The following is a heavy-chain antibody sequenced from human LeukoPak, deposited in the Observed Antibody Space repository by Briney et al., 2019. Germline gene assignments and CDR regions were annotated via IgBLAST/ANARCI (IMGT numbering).Heavy chain of an antibody. Sequence: PSETLSLTCTVSGGSISSGGYYWSWIRQHPGKGLGWIGYIYYSGSTYYNPSLKSRVTISVDTSKNQFSLKLSSVTAADTAVYYCARVAAVAGTWVYFDYWGQGTLVTVSS. J-gene: IGHJ4*02. CDR2: IYYSGST. CDR1: GGSISSGGYY. CDR3: ARVAAVAGTWVYFDY. D-gene: IGHD6-19*01. V-gene: IGHV4-31*03.